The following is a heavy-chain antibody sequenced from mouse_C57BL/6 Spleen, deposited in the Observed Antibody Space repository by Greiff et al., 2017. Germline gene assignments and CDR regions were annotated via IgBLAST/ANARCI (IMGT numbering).Heavy chain of an antibody. CDR1: GYTFTSYW. CDR3: ARDGNQSWFAY. V-gene: IGHV1-61*01. CDR2: IYPSDSET. Sequence: QVQLQQPGAELVRPGSSVKLSCKASGYTFTSYWMDWVKQRPGQGLEWIGNIYPSDSETHYNQKFKDKATLTVDKCSSTAYMQLSSLTSEDSAVYYCARDGNQSWFAYWGQGTLVTVSA. J-gene: IGHJ3*01. D-gene: IGHD2-1*01.